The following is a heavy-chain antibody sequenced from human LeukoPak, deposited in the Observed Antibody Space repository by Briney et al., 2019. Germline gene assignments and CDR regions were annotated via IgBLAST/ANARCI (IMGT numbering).Heavy chain of an antibody. CDR3: ARDRSYCSGGSCSYYFDY. D-gene: IGHD2-15*01. V-gene: IGHV4-38-2*02. Sequence: SETLSLTCTVSGYSISSGYYWGWIRQPPGNGLEWIGSTYHSGSTYYNPSLKSRVTISVDTSKNQFSLKLSSVTAADTAVYYCARDRSYCSGGSCSYYFDYWGQGTLVTVSS. J-gene: IGHJ4*02. CDR2: TYHSGST. CDR1: GYSISSGYY.